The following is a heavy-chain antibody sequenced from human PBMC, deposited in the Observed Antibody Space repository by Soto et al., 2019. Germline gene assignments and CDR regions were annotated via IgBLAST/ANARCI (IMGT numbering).Heavy chain of an antibody. D-gene: IGHD5-18*01. J-gene: IGHJ4*02. CDR1: GGSVTSDEYY. V-gene: IGHV4-30-4*01. CDR3: ATESGSTYGYFDH. CDR2: ISNSGST. Sequence: SETLSLTCTVSGGSVTSDEYYWTWIRQSPGKGLEWIGYISNSGSTGYNPSLKTRLSMSVDRSKNHFTLRLTSVTAADTAVYFCATESGSTYGYFDHWGQGTQVTVSS.